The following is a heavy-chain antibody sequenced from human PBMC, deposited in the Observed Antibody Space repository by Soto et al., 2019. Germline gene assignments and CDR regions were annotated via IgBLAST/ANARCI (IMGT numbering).Heavy chain of an antibody. Sequence: SQTLSLTCAISGGSVSSNSAAWNWIRQSPSRGLEWLGRTYYRSRWYNDYAVSVKSRIIINPDTSNNQFSLHLNSVTPEDTAVYYCAGTTSLHWYYIDIWGKGTTVTVSS. CDR3: AGTTSLHWYYIDI. V-gene: IGHV6-1*01. D-gene: IGHD1-7*01. CDR1: GGSVSSNSAA. J-gene: IGHJ6*03. CDR2: TYYRSRWYN.